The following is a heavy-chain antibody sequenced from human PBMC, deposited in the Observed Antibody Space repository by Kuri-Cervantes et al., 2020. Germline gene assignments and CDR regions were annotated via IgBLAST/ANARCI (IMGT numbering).Heavy chain of an antibody. V-gene: IGHV4-4*07. CDR1: GGSISSYY. Sequence: ESLKISCTVSGGSISSYYWSWIRQPAGKGLEWIGRIYTSGSTNYNPSLKSRVTISVDKSKNQFSLKLTSVTAADTAVYYCARDGSSNLRDTVTRRYYFDYWGQGTLVTVSS. J-gene: IGHJ4*02. CDR2: IYTSGST. CDR3: ARDGSSNLRDTVTRRYYFDY. D-gene: IGHD4-17*01.